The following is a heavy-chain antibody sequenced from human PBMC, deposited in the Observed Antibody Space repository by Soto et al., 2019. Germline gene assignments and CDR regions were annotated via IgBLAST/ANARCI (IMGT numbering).Heavy chain of an antibody. J-gene: IGHJ5*02. V-gene: IGHV4-31*03. CDR3: AREGYYDFWSGSPGWFDP. D-gene: IGHD3-3*01. CDR2: IYYSGST. CDR1: GGSISSGGYY. Sequence: PSETLSLTCTVSGGSISSGGYYWSWIRQHPGKCLEWIGYIYYSGSTYYNPSLKSRVTISVDTSKNQFSLKLSSVTAADTAVYYCAREGYYDFWSGSPGWFDPWGQGTLVTVSS.